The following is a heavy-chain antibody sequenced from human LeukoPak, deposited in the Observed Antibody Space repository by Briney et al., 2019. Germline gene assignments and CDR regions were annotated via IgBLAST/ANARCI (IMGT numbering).Heavy chain of an antibody. V-gene: IGHV1-2*02. CDR3: ARAGLNSGSYPLGY. CDR1: GYTFTGYY. J-gene: IGHJ4*02. CDR2: INPNSGGT. Sequence: ASVKVSCKASGYTFTGYYMHWVRQAPGQGLEWMGWINPNSGGTNYAQKFQGRVTMTRDTSIGTAYMELSRLRSDDTAVYYCARAGLNSGSYPLGYWDQGTLVTVSS. D-gene: IGHD1-26*01.